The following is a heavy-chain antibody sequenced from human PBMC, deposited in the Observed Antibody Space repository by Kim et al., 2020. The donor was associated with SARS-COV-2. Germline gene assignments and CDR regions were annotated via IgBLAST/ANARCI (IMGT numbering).Heavy chain of an antibody. CDR3: ARALAVTGTGGYY. D-gene: IGHD6-19*01. J-gene: IGHJ4*02. V-gene: IGHV3-74*01. Sequence: YADSVKGRFSISRGNAKNTLYLQMNSLRAEDTAVYYCARALAVTGTGGYYWGQGILVTVSS.